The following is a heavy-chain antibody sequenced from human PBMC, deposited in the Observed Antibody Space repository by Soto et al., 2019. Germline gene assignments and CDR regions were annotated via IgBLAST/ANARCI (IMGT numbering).Heavy chain of an antibody. D-gene: IGHD1-20*01. J-gene: IGHJ4*02. Sequence: PGGSLRLSCAASGFTFSSYEMNWVRQAPGKGLEWVSYISSSGSTIYYADSVKGRFTISRDNAKNSLYLQMNSLRAEDTAVYYCAREDNWNDESGLGVDYWGQGTLVTVSS. CDR2: ISSSGSTI. CDR1: GFTFSSYE. V-gene: IGHV3-48*03. CDR3: AREDNWNDESGLGVDY.